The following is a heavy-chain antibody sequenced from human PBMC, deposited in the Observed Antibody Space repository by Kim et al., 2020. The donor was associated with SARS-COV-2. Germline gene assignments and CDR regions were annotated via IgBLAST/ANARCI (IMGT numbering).Heavy chain of an antibody. CDR3: TRGPF. CDR2: IDNDGTTT. V-gene: IGHV3-74*01. Sequence: GGSLRLSCAASGFSFREWGMDWVRQAPGKGPEWVARIDNDGTTTLYADSVKGRFTISRDNSKNTLYLQMTGLRADDTGVYYCTRGPFWGQGTLVTVSS. CDR1: GFSFREWG. J-gene: IGHJ4*02.